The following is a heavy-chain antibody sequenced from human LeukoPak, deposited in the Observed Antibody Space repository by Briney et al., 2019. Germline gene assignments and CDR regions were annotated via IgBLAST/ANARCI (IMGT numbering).Heavy chain of an antibody. CDR2: IYSGGST. CDR3: AGYYDSSGYYYEGSLGAFDI. J-gene: IGHJ3*02. CDR1: GFTVSSNY. V-gene: IGHV3-66*01. Sequence: GGSLRLSCAASGFTVSSNYMSWVRQAPGKGLEWVSVIYSGGSTYYADSVKGRFTISRDNSKNTLYLQMNSLRAEDTAVYYCAGYYDSSGYYYEGSLGAFDIWGQGTMVTVSS. D-gene: IGHD3-22*01.